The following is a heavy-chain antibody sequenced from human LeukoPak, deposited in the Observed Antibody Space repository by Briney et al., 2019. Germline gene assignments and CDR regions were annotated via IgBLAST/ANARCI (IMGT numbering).Heavy chain of an antibody. V-gene: IGHV1-18*04. CDR1: GYTFTSYG. Sequence: ASVTVSCKASGYTFTSYGISWVRQAPGQGLEWMGWISAYNGNTNYAQKLQGRVTMTADTSTSTAYMELRSLRSEDTAVYYCARDIVVVPAASRVWFDPWGQGTLVTVSS. D-gene: IGHD2-2*01. J-gene: IGHJ5*02. CDR3: ARDIVVVPAASRVWFDP. CDR2: ISAYNGNT.